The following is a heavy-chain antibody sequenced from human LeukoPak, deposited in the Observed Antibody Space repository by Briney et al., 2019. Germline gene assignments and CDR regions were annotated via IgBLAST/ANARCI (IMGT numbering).Heavy chain of an antibody. D-gene: IGHD6-6*01. CDR3: ARDPSSSYYFDY. CDR1: GFSVNSYY. J-gene: IGHJ4*02. CDR2: IYYSGST. V-gene: IGHV4-39*02. Sequence: GSLRLSCAASGFSVNSYYMTWVRQAPGKGLEWIGSIYYSGSTYYNPSLKSRVTISVDTSKNQFSLQLNSVTPEDTAVYYCARDPSSSYYFDYWGQGTLVTVSS.